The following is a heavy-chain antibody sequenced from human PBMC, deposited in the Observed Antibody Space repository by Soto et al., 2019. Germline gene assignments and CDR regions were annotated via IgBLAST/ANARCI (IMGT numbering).Heavy chain of an antibody. J-gene: IGHJ4*02. CDR3: AILSN. D-gene: IGHD6-6*01. CDR1: GFTVSSNY. V-gene: IGHV3-53*02. CDR2: IYSDATT. Sequence: EVQLVETGGGLIQPGGSLRLSCAASGFTVSSNYMNWVRQATGKGLEWLSIIYSDATTYYADSVKGRFTISRDNFKNTLYLQMNNLRAEDTAVYYCAILSNWGQGTLVTVSS.